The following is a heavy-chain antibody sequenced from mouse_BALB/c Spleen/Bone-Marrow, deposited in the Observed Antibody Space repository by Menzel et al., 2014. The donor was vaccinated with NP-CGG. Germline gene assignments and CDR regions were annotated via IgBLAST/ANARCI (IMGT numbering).Heavy chain of an antibody. CDR2: INPSNDTP. V-gene: IGHV1S17*01. D-gene: IGHD1-2*01. CDR1: GYTFTNYF. CDR3: TRSGYYGYGWYFDV. Sequence: VQLQQSGAELVKPGASVKLSCRVSGYTFTNYFVYWVKQRPGQGLEWIGEINPSNDTPNFNEKFKSMATLTVDKSSSTAYMQLSSLTSEDSAVYYCTRSGYYGYGWYFDVWGAGTTVTVSS. J-gene: IGHJ1*01.